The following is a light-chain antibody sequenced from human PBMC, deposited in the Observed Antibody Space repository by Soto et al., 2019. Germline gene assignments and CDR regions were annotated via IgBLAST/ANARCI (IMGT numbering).Light chain of an antibody. V-gene: IGKV3-11*01. CDR1: QSVSSY. CDR3: QQCGRSPYT. J-gene: IGKJ2*01. CDR2: DAS. Sequence: EIVLTQSPATLSLSPGERATLSCRASQSVSSYLAWYQQKPGQAPRLLIYDASNRATGIPARFSGSGSGTDFTLTISRLEPEDFAVYYCQQCGRSPYTFGQGTKVDIK.